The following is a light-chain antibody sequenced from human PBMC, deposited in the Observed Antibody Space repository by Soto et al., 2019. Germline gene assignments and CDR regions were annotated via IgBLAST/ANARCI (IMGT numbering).Light chain of an antibody. CDR2: EVS. CDR3: SSYAGSYTYV. J-gene: IGLJ1*01. V-gene: IGLV2-8*01. Sequence: QSALTDPPSSSGSPGQSVTISCTGTSSDVGGYNYVSWYQQHPGKAPKLMIYEVSKRPSGVPDRFSGSKSGNTASLTVSGLQAEDEADYYCSSYAGSYTYVFGTGTKVTVL. CDR1: SSDVGGYNY.